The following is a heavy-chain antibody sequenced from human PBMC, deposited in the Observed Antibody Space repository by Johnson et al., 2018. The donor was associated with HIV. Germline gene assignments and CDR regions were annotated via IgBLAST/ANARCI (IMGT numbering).Heavy chain of an antibody. CDR3: ARDGDNPRI. CDR1: GFTVSSNY. Sequence: VQLLESGGGLVKPGGSLRLSCAASGFTVSSNYMSWVRQAPGKGLEWVSVLYSAVGTYYADSVKGRFTTSTDNSKNTMYLQMNSLRAEDTAVYYCARDGDNPRIWGQGTMVTVSS. V-gene: IGHV3-66*01. D-gene: IGHD7-27*01. CDR2: LYSAVGT. J-gene: IGHJ3*02.